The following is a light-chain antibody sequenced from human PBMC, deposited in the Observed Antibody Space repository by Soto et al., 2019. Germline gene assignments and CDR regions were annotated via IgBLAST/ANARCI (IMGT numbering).Light chain of an antibody. Sequence: QSALTQPASVSGSPGQSITISCTGTSSDVGGYNYVSWYQLHPGKAPKLILYEVTNRPSGVSDRFSGSKSGNTASLTISGLQAEDEADYYCSSYTSSTAYVFGTGTKVNV. CDR1: SSDVGGYNY. CDR3: SSYTSSTAYV. CDR2: EVT. V-gene: IGLV2-14*01. J-gene: IGLJ1*01.